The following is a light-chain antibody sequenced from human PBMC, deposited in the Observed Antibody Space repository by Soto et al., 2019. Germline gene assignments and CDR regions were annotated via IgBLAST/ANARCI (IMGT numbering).Light chain of an antibody. CDR3: AAWDDSLSGHYV. CDR2: RNN. CDR1: RSNIGYNY. Sequence: QSVLTQPPSASGTPGQRVTISCSGSRSNIGYNYVYWYQQLPGTAPKLLIYRNNQWPSGVPDRFSASKSGTSASLAISGLRSEDEADYYCAAWDDSLSGHYVFATGTKLTVL. J-gene: IGLJ1*01. V-gene: IGLV1-47*01.